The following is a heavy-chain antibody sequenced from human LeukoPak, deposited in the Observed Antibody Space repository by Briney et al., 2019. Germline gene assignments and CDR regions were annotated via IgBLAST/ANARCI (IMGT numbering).Heavy chain of an antibody. V-gene: IGHV3-48*01. D-gene: IGHD3-3*01. J-gene: IGHJ4*02. CDR1: GFTFSSYS. CDR2: ISSSSTI. Sequence: GGSLRLSCAASGFTFSSYSMNWVRQAPGKGLQWVSYISSSSTIYNADSVKGRFTISRDNAKNSLYLQMSSLRAEDTAVYYCARTPYDFWSASYSYYFDYWGQGILVTVSS. CDR3: ARTPYDFWSASYSYYFDY.